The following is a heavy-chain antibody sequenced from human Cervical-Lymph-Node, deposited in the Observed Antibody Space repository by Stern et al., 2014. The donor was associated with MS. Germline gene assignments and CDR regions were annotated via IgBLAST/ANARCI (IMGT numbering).Heavy chain of an antibody. CDR3: ASGTRSSLYFDF. CDR1: GGTFSSDA. V-gene: IGHV1-69*01. J-gene: IGHJ4*02. Sequence: VQLVESGAEVKKPGSSMKVSCKASGGTFSSDAIGWGRQAPGQGLEWMGGISPIFETANYAQKFQGRVTITADQSTKTAYLELSSLTSGDTAMYFCASGTRSSLYFDFWGQGTLVTVST. CDR2: ISPIFETA. D-gene: IGHD2-15*01.